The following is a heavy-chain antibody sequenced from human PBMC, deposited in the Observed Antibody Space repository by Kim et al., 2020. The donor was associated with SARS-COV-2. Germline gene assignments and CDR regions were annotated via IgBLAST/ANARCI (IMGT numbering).Heavy chain of an antibody. Sequence: SETLSLTCTVSGGSISSGGYYWSWIRQHPGKGLEWIGYIYYSGSTYYNPSLKSRVTISVDTSKNQFSLKLSSVTAADTAVYYCARDLGAGDNKSRVPSGSDWYFDLCGRGTLVTVSS. CDR3: ARDLGAGDNKSRVPSGSDWYFDL. CDR2: IYYSGST. V-gene: IGHV4-31*03. D-gene: IGHD3-16*01. CDR1: GGSISSGGYY. J-gene: IGHJ2*01.